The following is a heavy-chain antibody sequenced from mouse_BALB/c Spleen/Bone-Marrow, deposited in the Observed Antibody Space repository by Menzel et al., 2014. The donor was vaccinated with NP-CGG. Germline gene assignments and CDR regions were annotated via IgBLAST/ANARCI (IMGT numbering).Heavy chain of an antibody. J-gene: IGHJ3*01. D-gene: IGHD2-14*01. Sequence: EVKLVESGGGLVKPGGSLKLSCAASGFTFSSYTMSWVRQTPEKRLEWVATISSGGSYTYYPDSVKGRFTISRDNAKNTLYLQMSSLKSEDTAMYYCTRAYYRYAEEAWFAYWGQGTLVTVSA. CDR1: GFTFSSYT. CDR3: TRAYYRYAEEAWFAY. V-gene: IGHV5-6-4*01. CDR2: ISSGGSYT.